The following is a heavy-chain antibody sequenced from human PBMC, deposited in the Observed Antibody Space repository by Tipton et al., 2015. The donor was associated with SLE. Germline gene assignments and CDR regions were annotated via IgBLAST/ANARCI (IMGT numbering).Heavy chain of an antibody. CDR1: GGPFSGYY. CDR3: ATLTGTVDY. J-gene: IGHJ4*02. Sequence: TLSLTCAVYGGPFSGYYWSWIRQPPGKGLEWIGEINHSGSTNYNPSLKSRVTISVDTSKNQFSLKLSSVTAADTAVYYCATLTGTVDYWGQGTLVTVSS. V-gene: IGHV4-34*01. D-gene: IGHD1-20*01. CDR2: INHSGST.